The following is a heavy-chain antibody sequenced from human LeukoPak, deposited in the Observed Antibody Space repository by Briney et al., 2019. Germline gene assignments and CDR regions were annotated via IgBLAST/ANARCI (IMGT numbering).Heavy chain of an antibody. Sequence: PSETLSLTCTVSGGSISSYYWSWIRQPAGKGLEWIGRIYTSGSTNYNPSLKSRVTMSVDTSKNQFSLKLSSVTAADTAVYYCARDGYYDSSGYQIGKYYFDYWGQGTLVTVSS. J-gene: IGHJ4*02. V-gene: IGHV4-4*07. CDR3: ARDGYYDSSGYQIGKYYFDY. D-gene: IGHD3-22*01. CDR1: GGSISSYY. CDR2: IYTSGST.